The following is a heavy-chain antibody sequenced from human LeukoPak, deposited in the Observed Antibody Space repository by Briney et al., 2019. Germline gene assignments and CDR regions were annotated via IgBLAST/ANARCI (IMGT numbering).Heavy chain of an antibody. CDR1: GYTCTCYY. V-gene: IGHV1-2*02. D-gene: IGHD3-10*01. CDR3: ARDGRGSVSYYPYFDY. J-gene: IGHJ4*02. CDR2: INPNSGGT. Sequence: ASVKLSCKASGYTCTCYYMHWVRHPPGQGLEWMGWINPNSGGTNYTQKFQGRVTMTRDTSISTAYMELSGLRSDDTAVYYCARDGRGSVSYYPYFDYWGQGTLVTVSS.